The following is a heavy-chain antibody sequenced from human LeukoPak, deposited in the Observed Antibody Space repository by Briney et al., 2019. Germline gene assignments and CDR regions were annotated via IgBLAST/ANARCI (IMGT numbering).Heavy chain of an antibody. CDR2: IYYSGST. J-gene: IGHJ6*02. D-gene: IGHD3-3*01. V-gene: IGHV4-59*08. CDR3: ARGLTIFGVYGMDV. CDR1: GGSISSYY. Sequence: SETLSLTCTVSGGSISSYYWSWIRQPPGEGLEWIGYIYYSGSTNYNPSLKSRVTISVDTSKNQFSLKLSSVTAADTAVYYCARGLTIFGVYGMDVWGQGTTVTVSS.